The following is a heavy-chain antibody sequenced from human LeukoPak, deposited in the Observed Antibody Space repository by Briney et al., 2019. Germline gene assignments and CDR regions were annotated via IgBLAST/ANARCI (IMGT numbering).Heavy chain of an antibody. D-gene: IGHD6-19*01. CDR3: ATSPGIAVAGTIVATYYYYGMDV. J-gene: IGHJ6*02. V-gene: IGHV1-24*01. Sequence: ASVKVSCKVSGYTLTELSMHWVRQAPGKGLEWMGGFNPEDGETIYALKFQGRVTMTADTSTDTAYMELSSLRSEDTAVYYCATSPGIAVAGTIVATYYYYGMDVWGQGTTVTVSS. CDR1: GYTLTELS. CDR2: FNPEDGET.